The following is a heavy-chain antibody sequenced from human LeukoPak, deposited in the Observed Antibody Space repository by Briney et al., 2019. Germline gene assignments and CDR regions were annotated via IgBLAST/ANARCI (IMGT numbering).Heavy chain of an antibody. CDR1: GFTFSSYE. D-gene: IGHD3-10*01. V-gene: IGHV3-48*03. Sequence: GGSLRLSCAASGFTFSSYEMDWVRQAPGKGLEWVSYISSSGNTIYYADSVKGRFTISRDNAKNSLYLQMNSLRAEDTAVYYCARGGGYYGSGSLHYYYYGMDVWGQGTTVTVSS. CDR3: ARGGGYYGSGSLHYYYYGMDV. CDR2: ISSSGNTI. J-gene: IGHJ6*02.